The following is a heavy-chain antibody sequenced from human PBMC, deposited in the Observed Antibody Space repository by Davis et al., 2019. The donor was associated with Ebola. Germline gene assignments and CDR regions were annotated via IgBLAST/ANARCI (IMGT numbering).Heavy chain of an antibody. CDR2: IIPILGIA. V-gene: IGHV1-69*04. D-gene: IGHD5-12*01. CDR1: GGTFSSYA. J-gene: IGHJ4*02. CDR3: ARDSDSGYDYGMLGGGVDY. Sequence: AASVKVSCKASGGTFSSYAISWVRQAPGQGLEWMGRIIPILGIANYAQKFQGRVTITADKSTSTAYMELSSLRSEDTAVYYCARDSDSGYDYGMLGGGVDYWGQGTLVTVSS.